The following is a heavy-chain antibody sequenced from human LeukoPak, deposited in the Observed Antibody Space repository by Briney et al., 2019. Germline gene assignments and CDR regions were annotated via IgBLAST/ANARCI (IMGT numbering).Heavy chain of an antibody. Sequence: PGGSLRLSCAASGFTFSSYSMNWVRQAPGKGLEWVSFISSSSNYMSYADSVKGRFTISRDNAKNSLYLQMNSLRAEDTAVYYCVRPLDSSKNYFDYWGQGTLVTVSA. V-gene: IGHV3-21*01. CDR1: GFTFSSYS. CDR2: ISSSSNYM. CDR3: VRPLDSSKNYFDY. D-gene: IGHD6-13*01. J-gene: IGHJ4*02.